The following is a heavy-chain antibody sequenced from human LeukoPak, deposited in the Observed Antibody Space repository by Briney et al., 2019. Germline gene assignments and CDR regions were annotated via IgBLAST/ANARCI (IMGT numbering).Heavy chain of an antibody. Sequence: SETLSLTCTVTGGSISSGGFYWGWIRQPPGKGLQWIGNIYYSGNTYYNPSLQSRVTLSVDKSKNQFSLDLNSLTAADTAIYFCARVGYSGGSCYRKYYFDNWGQGTLVTVSS. CDR1: GGSISSGGFY. V-gene: IGHV4-39*07. J-gene: IGHJ4*02. CDR3: ARVGYSGGSCYRKYYFDN. D-gene: IGHD2-15*01. CDR2: IYYSGNT.